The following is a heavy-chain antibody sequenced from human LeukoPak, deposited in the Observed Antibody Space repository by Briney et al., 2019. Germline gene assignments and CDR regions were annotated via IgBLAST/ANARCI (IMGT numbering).Heavy chain of an antibody. CDR2: IYHSGST. V-gene: IGHV4-4*02. CDR1: GGSIRSSNW. D-gene: IGHD6-6*01. Sequence: PSGTLSLTCAVSGGSIRSSNWWSWVRQPPGKGLEGIGEIYHSGSTNYNPSLRSRVTISVDKSKNQFSLKLSSVTAADTAVYYCARGEYNSRWFDPWGQGTLVTVSS. CDR3: ARGEYNSRWFDP. J-gene: IGHJ5*02.